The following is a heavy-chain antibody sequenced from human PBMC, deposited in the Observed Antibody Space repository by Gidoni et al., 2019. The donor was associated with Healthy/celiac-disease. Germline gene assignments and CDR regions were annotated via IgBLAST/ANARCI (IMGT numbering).Heavy chain of an antibody. CDR3: ARDPYSYGFDY. CDR2: IKQDGSEK. J-gene: IGHJ4*02. CDR1: GFTFSSFW. Sequence: EVQLVESGGGLVQPGGALRLSCAASGFTFSSFWMSWVRRAPGKGLEWVANIKQDGSEKYYVDSVKGRFTISRDNAKNSLYLQMTSLRAEDTAVYYCARDPYSYGFDYWGQGTLVTVSS. D-gene: IGHD5-18*01. V-gene: IGHV3-7*01.